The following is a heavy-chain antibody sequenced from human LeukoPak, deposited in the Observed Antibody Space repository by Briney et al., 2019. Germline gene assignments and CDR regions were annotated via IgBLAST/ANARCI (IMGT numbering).Heavy chain of an antibody. CDR1: GFTFDDYA. V-gene: IGHV3-9*01. D-gene: IGHD6-19*01. CDR3: AKELPAGWAFDY. J-gene: IGHJ4*02. CDR2: ISWNSGSI. Sequence: GRSLRLSCAASGFTFDDYAMHWVRQAPGKGLEWVSGISWNSGSIGYADSVKGRFTISRDNAKNSLYLQMNNLRAEDTALYYCAKELPAGWAFDYWGQGTLVTVSS.